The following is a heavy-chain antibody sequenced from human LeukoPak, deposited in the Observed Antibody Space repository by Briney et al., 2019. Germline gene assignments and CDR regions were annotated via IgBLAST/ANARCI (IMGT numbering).Heavy chain of an antibody. D-gene: IGHD6-13*01. CDR1: GGSISSYY. J-gene: IGHJ3*02. V-gene: IGHV4-59*01. CDR2: IYYSGST. Sequence: SETLSLTCTVSGGSISSYYWSWIRQPPGKGLEWIGYIYYSGSTNYNPSLKSRVTISVDTSKSQFSLKLSSVTAADTAVYYCARPGIAAAGTSAFDIWGQGTMVTVSS. CDR3: ARPGIAAAGTSAFDI.